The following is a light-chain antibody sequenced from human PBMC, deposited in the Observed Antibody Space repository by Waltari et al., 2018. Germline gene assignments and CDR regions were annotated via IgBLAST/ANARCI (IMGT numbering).Light chain of an antibody. CDR3: MQGIHRPWT. CDR1: QSLVSSDGNTY. Sequence: DVVMTQSPLFLPVTLGQPASISCRSSQSLVSSDGNTYFNWFQQRPGQTPRRLVYKVSNRDPGVPDRFIGSGSGTDFTLRISRVEAEDVGVYYCMQGIHRPWTFGQGTKVEIK. CDR2: KVS. V-gene: IGKV2-30*01. J-gene: IGKJ1*01.